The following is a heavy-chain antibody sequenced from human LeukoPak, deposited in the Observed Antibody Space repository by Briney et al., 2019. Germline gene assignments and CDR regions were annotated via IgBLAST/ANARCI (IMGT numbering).Heavy chain of an antibody. CDR2: ISSDGTST. CDR3: AREHRGAGATVDY. J-gene: IGHJ4*02. Sequence: PGGSLRLSCAASGFAFSYYLMHWVRQAPGKGLMWISRISSDGTSTTHVDAVKGRFTISRDNAKDTLYLQMNSLRAEDTAVYYCAREHRGAGATVDYWGQGTLVTVSS. V-gene: IGHV3-74*01. D-gene: IGHD1-26*01. CDR1: GFAFSYYL.